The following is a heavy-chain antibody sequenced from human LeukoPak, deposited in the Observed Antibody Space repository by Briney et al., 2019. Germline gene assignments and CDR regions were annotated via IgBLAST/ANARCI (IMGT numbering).Heavy chain of an antibody. CDR1: GFTVSSNY. D-gene: IGHD1-26*01. Sequence: GGSLRLSCAASGFTVSSNYMSWVRQAPGKGLEWVSVIYSGGSTYYADSVKDRFTISRDNAKNSLYLQMNSLRAEDTAVYYCASTVQTQWELSWVGAFDIWGQGTMVTVSS. J-gene: IGHJ3*02. V-gene: IGHV3-53*01. CDR3: ASTVQTQWELSWVGAFDI. CDR2: IYSGGST.